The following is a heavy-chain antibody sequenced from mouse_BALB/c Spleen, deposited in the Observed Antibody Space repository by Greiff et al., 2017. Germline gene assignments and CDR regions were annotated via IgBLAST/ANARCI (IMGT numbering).Heavy chain of an antibody. D-gene: IGHD2-14*01. CDR2: ISYSGST. Sequence: EVKLLESGPGLVKPSQSLSLTCTVTGYSITSDYAWNWIRQFPGNKLEWMGYISYSGSTSYNPSLKSRISITRDTSKNQFFLQLNSVTTEDTATYYCARNYRYAWFACWGQGTLVTVSA. CDR1: GYSITSDYA. J-gene: IGHJ3*01. CDR3: ARNYRYAWFAC. V-gene: IGHV3-2*02.